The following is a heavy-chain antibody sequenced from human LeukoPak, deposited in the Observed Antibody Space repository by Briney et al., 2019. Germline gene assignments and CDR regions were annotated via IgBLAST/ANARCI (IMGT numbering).Heavy chain of an antibody. CDR1: GYTLTELS. J-gene: IGHJ4*02. CDR2: FDPEDGET. V-gene: IGHV1-24*01. Sequence: ASVKVSCKVSGYTLTELSMHWVRQAPGKGREWMGGFDPEDGETIYAQKFQGRVTMTEDTSTDTAYMELSSLRSEDTAVYYCATVAEDGYNYYFDYWGQGTLVTVSS. CDR3: ATVAEDGYNYYFDY. D-gene: IGHD5-24*01.